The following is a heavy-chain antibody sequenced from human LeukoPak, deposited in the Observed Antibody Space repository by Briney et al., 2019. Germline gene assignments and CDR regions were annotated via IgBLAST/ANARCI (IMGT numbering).Heavy chain of an antibody. J-gene: IGHJ3*02. Sequence: PSETLSLTCAVYGGSFSGYYWSWIRQPPGKGLEWIGEINHSGSTNYNPSLKSRVTISVDTSKNQFSLKLSSVTAADTAVYYCARDLPRSDVFDIWGQGTMVTVSS. D-gene: IGHD5/OR15-5a*01. CDR3: ARDLPRSDVFDI. V-gene: IGHV4-34*01. CDR1: GGSFSGYY. CDR2: INHSGST.